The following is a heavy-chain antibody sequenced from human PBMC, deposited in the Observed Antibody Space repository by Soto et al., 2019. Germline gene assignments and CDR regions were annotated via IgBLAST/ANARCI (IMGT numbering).Heavy chain of an antibody. CDR3: GVVDKVDV. J-gene: IGHJ6*04. V-gene: IGHV4-34*01. D-gene: IGHD3-3*01. CDR1: GGSFSGYY. Sequence: SETLSLSCAVYGGSFSGYYWSWIRQPPGKGLEWIGEINHSGSTNYNPSLKSRVTISVDTSKNQFSLKLSSVTAADTAVYYCGVVDKVDVWGKATTVSVSS. CDR2: INHSGST.